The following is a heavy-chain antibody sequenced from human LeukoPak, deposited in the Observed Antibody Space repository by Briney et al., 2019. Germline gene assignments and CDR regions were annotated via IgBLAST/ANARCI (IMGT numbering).Heavy chain of an antibody. J-gene: IGHJ3*01. CDR1: GGSMKTPSHY. D-gene: IGHD1/OR15-1a*01. Sequence: SETLSLTRSVSGGSMKTPSHYWDWIRQSPGKGLEWIGSMFYSGSTYFNPSLRRRVTISGDTSTNQISLSLTSVTAADTAVYYCARRNTEVPDTLPLNAFDVWGQGAKVIVSS. CDR3: ARRNTEVPDTLPLNAFDV. CDR2: MFYSGST. V-gene: IGHV4-39*01.